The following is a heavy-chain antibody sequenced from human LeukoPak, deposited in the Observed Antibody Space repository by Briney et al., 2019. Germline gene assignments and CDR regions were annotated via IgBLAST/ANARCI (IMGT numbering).Heavy chain of an antibody. CDR1: GFTFSNYW. J-gene: IGHJ3*02. D-gene: IGHD2-8*01. CDR2: INSDGSRT. Sequence: PGGSLRLSCAVSGFTFSNYWMHWVRQAPGKGLVWVSRINSDGSRTSYADSVRGRFTISRDNAKKTLYLQMNSLRAEDTAVYYCARDIAVSPYDGFDMWGQGTMVTVSS. CDR3: ARDIAVSPYDGFDM. V-gene: IGHV3-74*01.